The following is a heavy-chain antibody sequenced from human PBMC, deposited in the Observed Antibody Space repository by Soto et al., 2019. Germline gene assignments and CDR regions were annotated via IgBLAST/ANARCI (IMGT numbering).Heavy chain of an antibody. CDR3: AKLSCTSSTCYFPGWFDP. CDR2: VYYSGSS. V-gene: IGHV4-31*03. Sequence: PSETLSLTCTVSGDSISGGASFWSWIRQPPWKGLEWIANVYYSGSSYYNPSLKSRLTISVGTTKNQFSLQLKSMTAADTAVYYCAKLSCTSSTCYFPGWFDPWGQGTLVTVSS. D-gene: IGHD2-2*01. CDR1: GDSISGGASF. J-gene: IGHJ5*02.